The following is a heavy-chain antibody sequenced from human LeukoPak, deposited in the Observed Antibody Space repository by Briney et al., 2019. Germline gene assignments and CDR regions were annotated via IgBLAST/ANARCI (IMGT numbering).Heavy chain of an antibody. V-gene: IGHV4-39*01. CDR3: ARLSTLYSYGHGFDY. CDR2: IYYSGST. CDR1: GGSISSSSYY. D-gene: IGHD5-18*01. Sequence: PSETLSLTCTVSGGSISSSSYYWGWIRQPPGKGLEWIGSIYYSGSTYYNPSLKGRVTISVDTSKNQFSLKLSSVTAADTAVYYCARLSTLYSYGHGFDYWGQGTLVTVSS. J-gene: IGHJ4*02.